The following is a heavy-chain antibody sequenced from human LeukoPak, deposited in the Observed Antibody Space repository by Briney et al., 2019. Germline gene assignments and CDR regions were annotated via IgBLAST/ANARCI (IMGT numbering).Heavy chain of an antibody. CDR3: ARGRWSGSYYIPFDY. Sequence: ASETLSLTCTVSGGSISSYYWSWIRQPPGKGLEWIGYIYYSGSTNYNPSLKSRVAISVDTSKNQFSLKLSSVTAADTAVYYCARGRWSGSYYIPFDYWGQGTLVTVSS. CDR2: IYYSGST. J-gene: IGHJ4*02. CDR1: GGSISSYY. V-gene: IGHV4-59*01. D-gene: IGHD1-26*01.